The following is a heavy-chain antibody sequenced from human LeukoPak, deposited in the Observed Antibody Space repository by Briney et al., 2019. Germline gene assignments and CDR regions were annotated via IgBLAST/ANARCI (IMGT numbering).Heavy chain of an antibody. CDR3: ARVLEFYYYDTPRFDP. J-gene: IGHJ5*02. D-gene: IGHD3-22*01. V-gene: IGHV1-69*04. Sequence: IPILGIANYAQKFQGRVTITADKSASTAYMELSSLRSEDTAVYYCARVLEFYYYDTPRFDPWGQGTLVTVSS. CDR2: IPILGIA.